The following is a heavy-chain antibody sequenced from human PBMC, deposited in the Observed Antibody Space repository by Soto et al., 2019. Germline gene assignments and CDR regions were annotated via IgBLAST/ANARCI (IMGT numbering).Heavy chain of an antibody. D-gene: IGHD3-22*01. CDR3: ARRPTDYYDNSGNYFLDY. J-gene: IGHJ4*02. CDR2: ISTYNGNT. Sequence: QVQLVQSGAEVKNPGASVKVSCKASGYTFTTYGMSWVRQAPGQGLDWMGWISTYNGNTKYAERLQGRGTMTTDTTTSTAYMELRSLRSEDTAVYYCARRPTDYYDNSGNYFLDYWGQGTLGTVSS. CDR1: GYTFTTYG. V-gene: IGHV1-18*01.